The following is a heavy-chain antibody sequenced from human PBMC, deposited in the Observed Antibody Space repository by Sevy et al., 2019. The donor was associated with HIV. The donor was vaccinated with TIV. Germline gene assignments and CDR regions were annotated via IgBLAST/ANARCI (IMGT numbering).Heavy chain of an antibody. CDR2: MNSDGSVI. V-gene: IGHV3-74*01. D-gene: IGHD6-19*01. Sequence: GGSLRLSCAPSGFTLSGYWMHWVRQAPGNGLEWVSYMNSDGSVIKYADFVQGRFIMSRDNAKNTLFLQMNSLTVADTALYYCVRGTSGWYGVDFSGQGTLVTVSS. CDR3: VRGTSGWYGVDF. J-gene: IGHJ4*02. CDR1: GFTLSGYW.